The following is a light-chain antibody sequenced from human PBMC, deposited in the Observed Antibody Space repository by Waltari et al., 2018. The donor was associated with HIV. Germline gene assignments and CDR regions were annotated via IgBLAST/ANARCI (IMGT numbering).Light chain of an antibody. V-gene: IGKV1-12*01. CDR2: ASS. CDR3: QQGSDFPLS. J-gene: IGKJ4*01. Sequence: IQLTQSPPSLSASVGDRLTITCRASTKINTQVAWYQQKPGKAPNLVIYASSRLQSGVPSRFSGSGSGTYFTLTIDDFQTDDSATYYCQQGSDFPLSFGGGTKVEI. CDR1: TKINTQ.